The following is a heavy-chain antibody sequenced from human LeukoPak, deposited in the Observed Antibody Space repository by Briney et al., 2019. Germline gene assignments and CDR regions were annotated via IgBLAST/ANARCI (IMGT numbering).Heavy chain of an antibody. CDR1: GFSLSTREMR. V-gene: IGHV2-70*04. CDR2: IEWDDDK. Sequence: SGPTLVNPTQTLTLSCTFSGFSLSTREMRVSWIRQPPGKAPEWLARIEWDDDKFYSTSLKTRLTISKDTSKNQVVLTMTNMEPVDTATYYCARSGELAANFDYWGQGTLVTVSS. D-gene: IGHD3-10*01. J-gene: IGHJ4*02. CDR3: ARSGELAANFDY.